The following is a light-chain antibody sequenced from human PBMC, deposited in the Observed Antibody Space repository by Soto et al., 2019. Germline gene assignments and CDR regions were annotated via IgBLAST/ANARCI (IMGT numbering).Light chain of an antibody. Sequence: DIQMTQSPSTLSASVGDIVTITCLASQTINSWLAWYQQKPGKAPKVLIFDASALPRGVPSRFSGSGSGTKFTLTIASLQPDDFATYYCQQYETFSGTFGPGTKVDIK. J-gene: IGKJ1*01. V-gene: IGKV1-5*01. CDR3: QQYETFSGT. CDR1: QTINSW. CDR2: DAS.